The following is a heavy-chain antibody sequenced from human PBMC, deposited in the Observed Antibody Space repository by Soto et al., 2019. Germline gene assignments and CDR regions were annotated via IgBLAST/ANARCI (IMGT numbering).Heavy chain of an antibody. CDR2: ISYDGSNK. J-gene: IGHJ4*02. CDR1: GFTFSSYG. Sequence: QVQLVESGGGVVQPGRSLRLSCAASGFTFSSYGMHWVRQAPGKGLEWVAVISYDGSNKYYADSVKGRFTISRDNSKNTLYLQMNSLRAEDTAVYYCAKVGPGGGYDFWSGVEDWGQGTLVTVSS. CDR3: AKVGPGGGYDFWSGVED. D-gene: IGHD3-3*01. V-gene: IGHV3-30*18.